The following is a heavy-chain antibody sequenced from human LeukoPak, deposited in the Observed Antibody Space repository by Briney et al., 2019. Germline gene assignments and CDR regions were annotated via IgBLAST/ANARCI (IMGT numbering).Heavy chain of an antibody. CDR1: GFTFSNAW. J-gene: IGHJ4*02. D-gene: IGHD6-13*01. CDR3: TTDRYSGSWYSEDPDPLDY. CDR2: IKSKTDGGTT. V-gene: IGHV3-15*01. Sequence: GGSLRLSCAASGFTFSNAWMSWVRQAPGKGLEWVGRIKSKTDGGTTDYAAPVKGRFTISRDDSKNTLYLQMNSLKTEDTAVYYCTTDRYSGSWYSEDPDPLDYWGQGTLVTVSS.